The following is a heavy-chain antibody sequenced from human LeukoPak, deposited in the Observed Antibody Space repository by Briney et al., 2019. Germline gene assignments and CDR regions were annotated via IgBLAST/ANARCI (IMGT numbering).Heavy chain of an antibody. CDR1: GFTVSSSY. CDR3: ATYSSSSDYFDY. CDR2: IYSGDNT. Sequence: GGSLRLSCAATGFTVSSSYMSWVRQAPGKGLEWVSIIYSGDNTYYADSMKGRFTISRDNSKSTLYLQMSSLRAEDTAVYYCATYSSSSDYFDYWGQGTLVIVSS. D-gene: IGHD6-6*01. J-gene: IGHJ4*02. V-gene: IGHV3-53*01.